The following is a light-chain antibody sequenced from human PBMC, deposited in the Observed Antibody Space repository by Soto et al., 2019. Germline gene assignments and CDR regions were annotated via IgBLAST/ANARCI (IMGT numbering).Light chain of an antibody. Sequence: DIQMTQTPYSLSPSVGDRVTITCRASRSISDWLAWYQQKPGKAPELLIFDASNLKSGVSSRFSGSGSGTEFTLTISRLQPDDVATYYCLQYSSHSWTFGQGTKVDI. CDR2: DAS. V-gene: IGKV1-5*01. CDR3: LQYSSHSWT. CDR1: RSISDW. J-gene: IGKJ1*01.